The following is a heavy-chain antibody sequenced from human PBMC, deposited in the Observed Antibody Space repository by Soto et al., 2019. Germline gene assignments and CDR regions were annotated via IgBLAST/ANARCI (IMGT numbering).Heavy chain of an antibody. J-gene: IGHJ4*02. Sequence: PSETLSLTCTVSGGSISSYYWSWIRQPPGKGLEWIGYIYYSGSTNYNPSLKSRVTLSVDTSKNQFSLKLSSVTAADTAVYYCARDNGYSYGYTLDHWGQGTLVTVSS. D-gene: IGHD5-18*01. CDR3: ARDNGYSYGYTLDH. CDR2: IYYSGST. V-gene: IGHV4-59*01. CDR1: GGSISSYY.